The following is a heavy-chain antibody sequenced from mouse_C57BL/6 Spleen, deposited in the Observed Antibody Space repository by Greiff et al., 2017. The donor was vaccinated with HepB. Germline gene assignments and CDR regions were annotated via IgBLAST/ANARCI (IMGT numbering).Heavy chain of an antibody. CDR3: AIGGFDDNCVNWYFDV. D-gene: IGHD2-1*01. V-gene: IGHV1-74*01. CDR1: GYTFTSYW. CDR2: IHPSDSDT. J-gene: IGHJ1*03. Sequence: VQLQQPGAELVKPGASVKVSCKASGYTFTSYWMHWVKQRPGQGLEWIGRIHPSDSDTNYNQKFKGKATLTVDKSSSTAYMQRSSLTSEDSAVYYCAIGGFDDNCVNWYFDVWGTGTTVTVSS.